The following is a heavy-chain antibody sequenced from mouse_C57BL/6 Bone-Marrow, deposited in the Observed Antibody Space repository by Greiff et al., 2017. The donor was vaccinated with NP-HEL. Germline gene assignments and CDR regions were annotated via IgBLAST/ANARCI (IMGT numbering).Heavy chain of an antibody. Sequence: QVQLQQPGAELVKPGASVKLSFKASGYTFTSYWMHWVKQRPGQGLEWIGMIHPNSGSTNYNEKFKSKATLTVDKSSSTAYMQLSSLTSEDSAVYYCANLWCYYAMDYWGQGTSVTVSS. J-gene: IGHJ4*01. CDR3: ANLWCYYAMDY. CDR2: IHPNSGST. CDR1: GYTFTSYW. D-gene: IGHD1-1*02. V-gene: IGHV1-64*01.